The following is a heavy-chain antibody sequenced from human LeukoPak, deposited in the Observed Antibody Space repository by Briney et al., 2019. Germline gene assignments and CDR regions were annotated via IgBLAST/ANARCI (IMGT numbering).Heavy chain of an antibody. CDR1: GFTFSFYG. Sequence: GRSLRLSCAAPGFTFSFYGMHWVRQAPGKGLEWVAVIWYDGSNKYYTDSVKGRFTISRDNSKNTLYLQMNSLRAEDTAVYYCAKDEFDSSGYYFDYWGQETLVTVSS. V-gene: IGHV3-33*06. D-gene: IGHD3-22*01. CDR2: IWYDGSNK. J-gene: IGHJ4*02. CDR3: AKDEFDSSGYYFDY.